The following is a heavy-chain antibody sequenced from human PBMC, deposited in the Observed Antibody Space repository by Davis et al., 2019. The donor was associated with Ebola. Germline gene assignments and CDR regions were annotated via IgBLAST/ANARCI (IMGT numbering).Heavy chain of an antibody. CDR1: GFPFSTYW. Sequence: GESLKTSCTASGFPFSTYWMSWVRHAPGKGLEWVANIRQDGIEKFYVDSVKGRFTISRDNGKKSVYLQMNSLRAEDTAVYYCVGDTSGWYPLFNWLDPWGQGTLVTVSS. J-gene: IGHJ5*02. CDR3: VGDTSGWYPLFNWLDP. V-gene: IGHV3-7*03. D-gene: IGHD6-13*01. CDR2: IRQDGIEK.